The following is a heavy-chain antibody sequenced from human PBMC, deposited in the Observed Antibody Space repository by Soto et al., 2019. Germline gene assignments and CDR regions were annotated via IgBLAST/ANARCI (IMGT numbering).Heavy chain of an antibody. Sequence: SETLSLTCSVSGDSIGSSTNYWGWIRQPPGKGLEWIGTIYHSGNTYYNPTLKSRVPISVDMSKNQFSLRLNSVTAADTAVYYCARHEWLQLWLVTEYWGQGALVTVSS. CDR3: ARHEWLQLWLVTEY. CDR2: IYHSGNT. V-gene: IGHV4-39*01. J-gene: IGHJ4*02. D-gene: IGHD5-18*01. CDR1: GDSIGSSTNY.